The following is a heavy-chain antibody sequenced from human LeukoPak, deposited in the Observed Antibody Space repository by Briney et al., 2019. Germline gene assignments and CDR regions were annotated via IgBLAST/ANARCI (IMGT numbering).Heavy chain of an antibody. D-gene: IGHD3-10*01. CDR3: ARTAPTITMVRGAHHFDY. CDR1: GGTFSSYA. CDR2: IIPIFGTA. V-gene: IGHV1-69*13. Sequence: SVKVFCKASGGTFSSYAISWVRQAPGQGLEWMGGIIPIFGTANYAQKFQGRVTITADESTSTAYMELSSLRSEDTAVYYCARTAPTITMVRGAHHFDYWGQGTLVTVSS. J-gene: IGHJ4*02.